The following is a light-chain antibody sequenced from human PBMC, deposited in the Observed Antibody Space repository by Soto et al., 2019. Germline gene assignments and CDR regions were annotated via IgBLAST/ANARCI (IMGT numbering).Light chain of an antibody. Sequence: QSVLTQPASVSGSPGQSITISCTGTSSGVGSYNLVSWYQQHPGKAPKLMIYEGSKRPSGVSNRFSGSKSGNTASLTISGLQAEDEADYYCSSYAGSGSVVFGGGTKLTVL. V-gene: IGLV2-23*01. CDR1: SSGVGSYNL. CDR2: EGS. CDR3: SSYAGSGSVV. J-gene: IGLJ2*01.